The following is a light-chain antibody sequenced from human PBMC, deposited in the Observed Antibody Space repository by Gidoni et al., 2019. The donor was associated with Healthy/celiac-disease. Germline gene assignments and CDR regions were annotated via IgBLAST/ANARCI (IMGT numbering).Light chain of an antibody. V-gene: IGKV4-1*01. J-gene: IGKJ4*01. CDR1: QSVLYSSNNKNY. Sequence: DIVMTQSPASLAVSLGERATINCKSSQSVLYSSNNKNYLAWYQQKPGQPPKLLIYWASTRESGVPDRFSSSGSRTDFTLTISSLQAEDVAVYYCQQYYSTPLTFGGGTKVEIK. CDR2: WAS. CDR3: QQYYSTPLT.